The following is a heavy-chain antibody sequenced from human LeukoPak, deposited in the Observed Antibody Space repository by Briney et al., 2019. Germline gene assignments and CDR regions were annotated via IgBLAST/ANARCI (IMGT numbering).Heavy chain of an antibody. Sequence: ASVKVSCKASGYAFNSYDINWVRQATGQGLEWMGCMNQNTGNTGYGERFQGRVTMTRDNSISTAYMELSSLTSEDTAVYYCARGGAGTYYKRDGWFDPLGQGTLVTVSS. CDR3: ARGGAGTYYKRDGWFDP. CDR1: GYAFNSYD. D-gene: IGHD3-10*01. V-gene: IGHV1-8*01. CDR2: MNQNTGNT. J-gene: IGHJ5*02.